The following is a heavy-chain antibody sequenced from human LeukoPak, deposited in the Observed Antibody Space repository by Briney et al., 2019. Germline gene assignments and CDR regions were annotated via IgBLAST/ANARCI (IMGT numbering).Heavy chain of an antibody. CDR3: ARDYGWAFDI. Sequence: GGSLRLSCATSGFTFNSYSMNWVRQAPGKGLEWIAYISRSDINYADSVKDRFTISRDSAKNSLYLQMNSLRDEDTALYYCARDYGWAFDIWGQGNPGHRLF. V-gene: IGHV3-48*02. CDR1: GFTFNSYS. CDR2: ISRSDI. J-gene: IGHJ3*02. D-gene: IGHD4-17*01.